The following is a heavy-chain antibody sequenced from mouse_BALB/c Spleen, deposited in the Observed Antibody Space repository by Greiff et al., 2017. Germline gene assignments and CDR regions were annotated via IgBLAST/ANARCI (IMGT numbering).Heavy chain of an antibody. J-gene: IGHJ4*01. Sequence: VQLKQSGAELVKPGASVKLSCTASGFNIKDTYMHWVKQRPEQGLEWIGRIDPANGNTKYDPKFQGKATITADTSSNTAYLQLSSLTSEDTAVYYCAPDRYDYAMDYWGQGTSVTVSS. D-gene: IGHD2-14*01. CDR2: IDPANGNT. CDR1: GFNIKDTY. CDR3: APDRYDYAMDY. V-gene: IGHV14-3*02.